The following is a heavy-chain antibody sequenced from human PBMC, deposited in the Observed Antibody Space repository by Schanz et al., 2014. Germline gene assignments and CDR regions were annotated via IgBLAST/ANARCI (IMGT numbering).Heavy chain of an antibody. Sequence: EVQLAESGGGLVQPGGSLRLSCAAPGFTFSSYAMSWVRQAPGKGLEWVSAISGSGGSTYYADSVKGRFTISRDNSKNTLYLQMNSLRPEDTAVYYCAKTPREYCNYDNCPNWFDSWGQGTLVTASS. CDR2: ISGSGGST. J-gene: IGHJ5*01. CDR3: AKTPREYCNYDNCPNWFDS. V-gene: IGHV3-23*04. CDR1: GFTFSSYA. D-gene: IGHD2-15*01.